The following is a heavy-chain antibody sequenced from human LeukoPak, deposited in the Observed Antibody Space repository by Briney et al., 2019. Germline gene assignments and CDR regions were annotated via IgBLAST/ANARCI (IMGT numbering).Heavy chain of an antibody. J-gene: IGHJ6*02. CDR3: ARAEDIVVVPAAMFCYYYYRMDT. CDR2: IYHSGST. Sequence: SGTLSLSCAVSGGSISSSNWWSWVRQPPGKGLEWIGEIYHSGSTNYNPSLKSRVTISVDKSKNQFSLKLSSVTAADTAVYYCARAEDIVVVPAAMFCYYYYRMDTWGQGTTVTVSS. D-gene: IGHD2-2*01. CDR1: GGSISSSNW. V-gene: IGHV4-4*02.